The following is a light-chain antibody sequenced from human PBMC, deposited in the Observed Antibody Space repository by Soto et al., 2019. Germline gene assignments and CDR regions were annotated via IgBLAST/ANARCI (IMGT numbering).Light chain of an antibody. CDR2: HTS. J-gene: IGKJ5*01. V-gene: IGKV3-11*01. CDR1: QTVNSR. CDR3: QLSQQRSSWPPIA. Sequence: EIVLTQSPATLSSSPGERATLSCRASQTVNSRLAWYQHKPGQAPRLLIYHTSNRATGIPERFSGSGSGTDFTLSISSLEPEDFAVYYCQLSQQRSSWPPIAFGQGTRLEI.